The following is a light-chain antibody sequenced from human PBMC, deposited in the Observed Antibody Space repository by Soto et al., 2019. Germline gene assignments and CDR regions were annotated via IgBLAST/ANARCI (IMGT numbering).Light chain of an antibody. V-gene: IGKV1-9*01. J-gene: IGKJ4*01. CDR2: AAS. CDR3: QQLNSYPT. Sequence: DIQLTQSPSFLSASVGDRVTITCRASQGISSYLAWYQQKPGKAPKLLIYAASTLQSGVPSRFSGSGSETEFTLTISSLQPEDFATYYCQQLNSYPTFGGGNKVEIK. CDR1: QGISSY.